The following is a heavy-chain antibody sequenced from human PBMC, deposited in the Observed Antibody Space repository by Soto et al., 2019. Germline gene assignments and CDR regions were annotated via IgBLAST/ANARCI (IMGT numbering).Heavy chain of an antibody. D-gene: IGHD2-8*01. Sequence: PGGSLRLSCAASGFTFSSYGMHWVRQAPGKGLEWVAVISYDGSNKYYADSVKGRFTISRDNSKNTLYLQMNSLRAEDTAVYYCAKDSVLMVYVPLDAFDIWGQGTMVTVSS. CDR1: GFTFSSYG. CDR3: AKDSVLMVYVPLDAFDI. CDR2: ISYDGSNK. V-gene: IGHV3-30*18. J-gene: IGHJ3*02.